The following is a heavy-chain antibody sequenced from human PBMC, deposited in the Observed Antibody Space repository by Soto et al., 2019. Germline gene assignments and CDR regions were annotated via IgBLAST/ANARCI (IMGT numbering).Heavy chain of an antibody. V-gene: IGHV1-8*01. CDR3: ARGANYYDSSGYSYYFDY. D-gene: IGHD3-22*01. CDR1: GYTFTSYD. J-gene: IGHJ4*02. Sequence: QVQLVQSGAEVKKPGASVKVSCKASGYTFTSYDINWVRQATGQGLEWMGWMNPNSGNTGYARKFQGRVTMTRNTSISTAYMELSSLRSEDTAVYYCARGANYYDSSGYSYYFDYWGQGTLVTVSS. CDR2: MNPNSGNT.